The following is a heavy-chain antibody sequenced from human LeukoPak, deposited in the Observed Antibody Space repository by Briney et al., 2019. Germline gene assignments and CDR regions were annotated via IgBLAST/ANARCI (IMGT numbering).Heavy chain of an antibody. D-gene: IGHD5-12*01. Sequence: GGSLRLSCAASGFTFSSYWMHWVRQAPGKGLVWVSRINSDGSSTSYADSVKGRFTISRDNAKNTLYLQMNSLRAEDTAAYYCAVDIVATYAFDIWGQGTMVTVSS. CDR1: GFTFSSYW. V-gene: IGHV3-74*01. J-gene: IGHJ3*02. CDR3: AVDIVATYAFDI. CDR2: INSDGSST.